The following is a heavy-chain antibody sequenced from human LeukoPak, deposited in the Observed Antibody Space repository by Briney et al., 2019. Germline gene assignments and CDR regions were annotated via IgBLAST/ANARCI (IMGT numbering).Heavy chain of an antibody. V-gene: IGHV4-39*01. CDR1: GGSISSSSYY. CDR2: IYYSGST. CDR3: ASAKARYSGSYSFDY. D-gene: IGHD1-26*01. Sequence: SSETLSLTCTVSGGSISSSSYYWGWIRQPPGKGLEWIGSIYYSGSTYYNPSLKSRVTISVDTSKNQFSLKLSSVTAADTAVYYCASAKARYSGSYSFDYWGQGTLVTVSS. J-gene: IGHJ4*02.